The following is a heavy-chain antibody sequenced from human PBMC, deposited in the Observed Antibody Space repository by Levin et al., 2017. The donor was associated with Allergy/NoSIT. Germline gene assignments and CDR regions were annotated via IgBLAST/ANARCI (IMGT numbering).Heavy chain of an antibody. D-gene: IGHD6-19*01. V-gene: IGHV4-34*01. J-gene: IGHJ4*02. Sequence: SQTLSLTCAVYGGSFSGYYWSWIRQPPGKGLEWIGEINHSGSTNYNPSLKSRVTISVDTSKNQFSLKLSSVTAADTAVYYCARGGLAVARWGQGTLVTVSS. CDR2: INHSGST. CDR1: GGSFSGYY. CDR3: ARGGLAVAR.